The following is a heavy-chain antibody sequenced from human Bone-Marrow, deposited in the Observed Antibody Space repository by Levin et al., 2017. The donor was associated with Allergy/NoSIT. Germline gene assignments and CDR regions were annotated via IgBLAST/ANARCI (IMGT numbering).Heavy chain of an antibody. CDR1: GFSVSNHY. D-gene: IGHD3-22*01. CDR2: IYSGART. V-gene: IGHV3-66*01. J-gene: IGHJ4*02. CDR3: ARDASAYYSYRFDN. Sequence: GESLKISCTASGFSVSNHYMTWVRQAPGKGLEWIAIIYSGARTYYAASVKGRFTISRDSSNNTVYLQMNRLTAEDTALYYCARDASAYYSYRFDNWGQGTLVTVSA.